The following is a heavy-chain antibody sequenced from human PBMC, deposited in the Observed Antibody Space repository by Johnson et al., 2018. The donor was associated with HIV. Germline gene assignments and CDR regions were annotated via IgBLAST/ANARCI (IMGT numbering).Heavy chain of an antibody. Sequence: RLSCAASGFIFSSYGMHWVRQAPGKGLEWVAVIWYDRSNKYYADSVKGRFTISRDNSKNTLSLQMNSLRAEDTAVYYCAKDRRVYDIWSGSSYDAFDIWGQGTMVTVSS. CDR3: AKDRRVYDIWSGSSYDAFDI. J-gene: IGHJ3*02. CDR2: IWYDRSNK. CDR1: GFIFSSYG. D-gene: IGHD3-3*01. V-gene: IGHV3-33*06.